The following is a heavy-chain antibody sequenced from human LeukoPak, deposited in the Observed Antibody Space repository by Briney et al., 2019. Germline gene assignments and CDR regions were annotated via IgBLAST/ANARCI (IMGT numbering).Heavy chain of an antibody. J-gene: IGHJ5*02. V-gene: IGHV1-8*01. CDR1: GYTFISYD. Sequence: ASVKVSCKASGYTFISYDINWVRQVTGQGLEWMGWMNPNSGNTGYAQKLQGRVTMTTDTSASTAYMEVRSLRSDDTAVYYCARDLVHHRLLATNYNWFDPWGQGTLVTVSS. D-gene: IGHD2-8*01. CDR2: MNPNSGNT. CDR3: ARDLVHHRLLATNYNWFDP.